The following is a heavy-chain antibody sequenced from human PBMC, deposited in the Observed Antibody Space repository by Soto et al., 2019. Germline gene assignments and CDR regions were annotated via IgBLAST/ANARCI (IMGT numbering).Heavy chain of an antibody. CDR1: GGSISSSNW. Sequence: QVQLQESGPGLVKPSGTLSLTCAVSGGSISSSNWWSWVRQPPGKGLEWIGEIYHSGNTNYNPSLKSRVTMAVDKSRNQFSLKLSSVTAADTAVYYCARRRGEGRVDYWGQGTLVTVSS. J-gene: IGHJ4*02. CDR2: IYHSGNT. V-gene: IGHV4-4*02. CDR3: ARRRGEGRVDY. D-gene: IGHD3-10*01.